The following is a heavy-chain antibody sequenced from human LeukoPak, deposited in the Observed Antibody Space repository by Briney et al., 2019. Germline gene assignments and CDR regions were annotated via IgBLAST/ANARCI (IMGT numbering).Heavy chain of an antibody. CDR1: GGTFSSYA. V-gene: IGHV1-69*05. J-gene: IGHJ6*03. CDR3: ARGGPYDFCGGYYYYYYYMDV. Sequence: SVKVSCKASGGTFSSYAISWVRQAPGQGLEWMGGIIPIFGTANYAQKFQGRVTITTDESTSTAYMELSSLRSEDTAVYYCARGGPYDFCGGYYYYYYYMDVWGKGTTVTVSS. CDR2: IIPIFGTA. D-gene: IGHD3-3*01.